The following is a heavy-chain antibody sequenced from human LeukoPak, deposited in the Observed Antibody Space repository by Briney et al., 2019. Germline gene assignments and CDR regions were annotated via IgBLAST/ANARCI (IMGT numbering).Heavy chain of an antibody. V-gene: IGHV4-59*01. Sequence: SETLSLTCTVSGGSISTYYWSWIRQPPGKGLEWIGYVYYSGTTNYKYKSSLKSRVTISVDTSKNQFSLRLSSVTAADTAVYYCARADRDLWYFDLWGRGTLVTVSS. CDR3: ARADRDLWYFDL. CDR1: GGSISTYY. J-gene: IGHJ2*01. CDR2: VYYSGTT.